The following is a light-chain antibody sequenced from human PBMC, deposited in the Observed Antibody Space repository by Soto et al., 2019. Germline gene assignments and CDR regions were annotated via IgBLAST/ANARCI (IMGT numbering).Light chain of an antibody. CDR1: SSDVGGYNY. CDR3: GSWDSSLSAYV. J-gene: IGLJ1*01. Sequence: QSALTQPASVSGSPGQSITISCTGTSSDVGGYNYVSWSQQHPGKAPKLMIYEVINRPSGIPDRFSGSKSGTSATLGITGFQTGDEADYYCGSWDSSLSAYVFGTGTKLTVL. CDR2: EVI. V-gene: IGLV2-14*01.